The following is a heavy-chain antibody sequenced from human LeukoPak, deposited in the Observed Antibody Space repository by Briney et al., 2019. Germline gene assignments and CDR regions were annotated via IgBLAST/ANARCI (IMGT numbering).Heavy chain of an antibody. D-gene: IGHD1-1*01. CDR3: ARARNWNDYFV. J-gene: IGHJ4*02. CDR1: GFTFDDYG. CDR2: INWNGGST. Sequence: GGSLRLSCAASGFTFDDYGMSWVRQAPGKGLEWVSGINWNGGSTGYADSVKGRFIISRDNSKNTLYLQMNSLRAEDTAVYYCARARNWNDYFVWGQGTLVTVSS. V-gene: IGHV3-20*04.